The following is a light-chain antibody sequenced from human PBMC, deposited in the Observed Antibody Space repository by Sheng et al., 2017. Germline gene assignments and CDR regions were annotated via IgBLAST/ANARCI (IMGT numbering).Light chain of an antibody. Sequence: EIVLTQSPGTLSLSPGERATLSCRASQSVSSSFLAWYQQKPGQAPSLLIYATSSRATGIPDRFSGSGSGTGFTLTISRLEPEDFAMYYCQQYGNSPLYSFGQGTKLEIK. V-gene: IGKV3-20*01. J-gene: IGKJ2*03. CDR2: ATS. CDR1: QSVSSSF. CDR3: QQYGNSPLYS.